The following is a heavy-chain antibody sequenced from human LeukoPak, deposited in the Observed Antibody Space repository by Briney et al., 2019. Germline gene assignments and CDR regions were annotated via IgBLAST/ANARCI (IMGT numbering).Heavy chain of an antibody. Sequence: PGGSLTLSCAPSGFIFSGYWMYWVRHAPGKGLVLVSLMKRDESRTTYADSEKGRFNIYRDNAEITLNQQINSLRADDTAVYYCVRESEYTYGAWGQGSLVSVSS. CDR3: VRESEYTYGA. J-gene: IGHJ4*02. CDR1: GFIFSGYW. D-gene: IGHD6-6*01. CDR2: MKRDESRT. V-gene: IGHV3-74*01.